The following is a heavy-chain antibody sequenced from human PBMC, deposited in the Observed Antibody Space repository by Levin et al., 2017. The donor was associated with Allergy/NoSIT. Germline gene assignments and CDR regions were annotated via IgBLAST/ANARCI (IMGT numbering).Heavy chain of an antibody. CDR1: GGSISSSSYY. D-gene: IGHD3-16*02. V-gene: IGHV4-39*01. CDR2: IYYSGST. J-gene: IGHJ5*02. Sequence: SQTLSLTCTVSGGSISSSSYYWGWIRQPPGKGLEWIGSIYYSGSTYYNPSLKSRVTISVDTSKNQFSLKLSSVTAADTAVYYCASGFWGSYRYSWFDPWGQGTLVTVSS. CDR3: ASGFWGSYRYSWFDP.